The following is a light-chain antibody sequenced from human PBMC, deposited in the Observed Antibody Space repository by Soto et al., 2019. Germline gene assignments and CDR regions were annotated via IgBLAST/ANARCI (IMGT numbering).Light chain of an antibody. CDR2: EVN. J-gene: IGLJ3*02. CDR1: STDVGGYNY. CDR3: SSYTRSATLGV. Sequence: ALTQPASVSGSPGQSITISCTGTSTDVGGYNYVSWYQQHPGKAPKLMIYEVNNRPSGVSDRFSGSKSGNTASLTISGLQAEDEADYYCSSYTRSATLGVFGGGAKLTVL. V-gene: IGLV2-14*01.